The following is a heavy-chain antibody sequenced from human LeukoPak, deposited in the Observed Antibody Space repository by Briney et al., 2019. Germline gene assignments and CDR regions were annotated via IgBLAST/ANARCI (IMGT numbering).Heavy chain of an antibody. D-gene: IGHD3-3*01. V-gene: IGHV4-39*01. CDR3: ARRVATSGNFFDY. CDR2: MYHSGST. Sequence: SETLSLTCTVSGGSISSRSYFWAWIRQPPGKGLEWIGSMYHSGSTHYNPSLQSRVTISVDTSRNQFSLKLTSMTVADTAVYFCARRVATSGNFFDYWGPGTLVTVS. CDR1: GGSISSRSYF. J-gene: IGHJ4*02.